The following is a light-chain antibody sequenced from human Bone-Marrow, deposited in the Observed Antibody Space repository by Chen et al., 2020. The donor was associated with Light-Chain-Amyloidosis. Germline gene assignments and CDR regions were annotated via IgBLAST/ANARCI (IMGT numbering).Light chain of an antibody. V-gene: IGLV3-21*02. CDR3: QIWDRTSTHYV. J-gene: IGLJ1*01. CDR2: DDI. Sequence: SYVLTQPPSVSVAPGETARITCGGDNIGYKGVHWYQLKPGQAPVLVVYDDIDRPSGIPERFSSSNSGNTATLTMSGVEVGDEANYYCQIWDRTSTHYVFGFGTKVTVL. CDR1: NIGYKG.